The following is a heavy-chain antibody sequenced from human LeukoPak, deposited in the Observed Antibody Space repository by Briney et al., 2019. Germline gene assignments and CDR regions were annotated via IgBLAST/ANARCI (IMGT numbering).Heavy chain of an antibody. CDR2: IYYSGST. Sequence: PSETLSLTCTVPGGSISSYYWSWIRQPPGKGLEWIGYIYYSGSTNYNPSLKSRVTISVDTSKNQFSLKLSSVTAADTAVYYCARRTMVRGVSIYYYMDVWGKGTTVTVSS. V-gene: IGHV4-59*01. J-gene: IGHJ6*03. CDR1: GGSISSYY. CDR3: ARRTMVRGVSIYYYMDV. D-gene: IGHD3-10*01.